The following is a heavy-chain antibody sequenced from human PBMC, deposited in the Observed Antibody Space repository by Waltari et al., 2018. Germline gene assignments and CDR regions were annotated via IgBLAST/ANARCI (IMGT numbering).Heavy chain of an antibody. D-gene: IGHD2-21*02. CDR3: ARGGGGDWEWFDP. J-gene: IGHJ5*02. V-gene: IGHV4-59*01. CDR2: IYYTGST. Sequence: QVQLQESGPSLLKPSETLSLICTVSGGSISGFYWSWVRQPPGKGLDWISYIYYTGSTNSNPSLKRRVTMSADTSKNQVSLKLSSVTAADTDFYYCARGGGGDWEWFDPWGQGTLVTVSS. CDR1: GGSISGFY.